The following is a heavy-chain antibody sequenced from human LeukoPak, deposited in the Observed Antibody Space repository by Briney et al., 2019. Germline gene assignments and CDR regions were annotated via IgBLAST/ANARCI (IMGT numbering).Heavy chain of an antibody. CDR1: GSTFSSYE. CDR2: ISSSGSTI. Sequence: GGSLRLSCAASGSTFSSYEMNWVRQAPGKGLEWVSYISSSGSTIYYADSVKGRFTISRDNAKNSLYLQMNSLRAEDTAVYYCARVLKYYDFWSGYYRGGIAAFDIWGQGTMVTVSS. CDR3: ARVLKYYDFWSGYYRGGIAAFDI. D-gene: IGHD3-3*01. V-gene: IGHV3-48*03. J-gene: IGHJ3*02.